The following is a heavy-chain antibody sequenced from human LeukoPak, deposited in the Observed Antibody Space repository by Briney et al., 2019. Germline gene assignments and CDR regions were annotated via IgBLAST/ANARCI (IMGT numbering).Heavy chain of an antibody. CDR2: INAGNGNT. Sequence: ASVKVSCKASGYTFTSYAMHWVRQAPGQRREWMGWINAGNGNTKYSQKFQGRVTITRDTSASTAYMEPSSLRSEDTAVYYCARSGQWHNTGYYFDYWGQGTLVTVSS. CDR3: ARSGQWHNTGYYFDY. D-gene: IGHD6-19*01. CDR1: GYTFTSYA. J-gene: IGHJ4*02. V-gene: IGHV1-3*01.